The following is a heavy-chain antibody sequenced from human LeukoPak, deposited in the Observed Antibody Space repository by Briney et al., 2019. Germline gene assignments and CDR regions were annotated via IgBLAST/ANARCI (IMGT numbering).Heavy chain of an antibody. V-gene: IGHV5-51*01. CDR2: IYPGDSDT. Sequence: GESLKISCKGSGYSFTSYWIGWVRQMPGKGLEWMGIIYPGDSDTRYSPSFQGQVTISADKSISTAYLQWSSLKASDTAMYYCARHRVVVVAATLESPGYYYYYMDVWGKGTTVTVSS. D-gene: IGHD2-15*01. CDR1: GYSFTSYW. J-gene: IGHJ6*03. CDR3: ARHRVVVVAATLESPGYYYYYMDV.